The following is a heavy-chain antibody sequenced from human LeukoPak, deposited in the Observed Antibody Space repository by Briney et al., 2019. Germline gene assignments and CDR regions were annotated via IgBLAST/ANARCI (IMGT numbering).Heavy chain of an antibody. CDR2: IYYSGST. CDR1: GGSISSSSYY. D-gene: IGHD3-10*01. V-gene: IGHV4-39*01. Sequence: PSETLSLTCTVSGGSISSSSYYWGWIRQPPGKGLEWIGSIYYSGSTYYNPSLKSRVTISVDTSKNQFSLKLSSVTAADTAVYYCASQTMVRGGHFDYWGQGTLVTVSS. J-gene: IGHJ4*02. CDR3: ASQTMVRGGHFDY.